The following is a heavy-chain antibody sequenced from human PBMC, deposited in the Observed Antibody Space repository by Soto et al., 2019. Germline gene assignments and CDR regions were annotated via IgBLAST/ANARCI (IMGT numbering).Heavy chain of an antibody. Sequence: SETLSLTCTVSGGSISSYYWSWIRRPPGKGLEWIGYIYYSGSTNYNPSLKSRVTISVDTSKNQFSLKLSSVTAADTAVYYCARVGXSYGYPSIDYYYYGMDVWGQGTTVTVSS. J-gene: IGHJ6*02. CDR1: GGSISSYY. D-gene: IGHD5-18*01. V-gene: IGHV4-59*01. CDR3: ARVGXSYGYPSIDYYYYGMDV. CDR2: IYYSGST.